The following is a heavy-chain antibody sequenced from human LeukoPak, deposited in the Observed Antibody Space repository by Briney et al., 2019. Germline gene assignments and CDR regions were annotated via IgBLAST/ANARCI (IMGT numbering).Heavy chain of an antibody. Sequence: GGSLRLSCAASGFTFSDYNMNWVRQAPGKGLEWVSSISSSATYIYYADSVKGRFTISRDNAKTSLSLQMNSLRAEDTAVYYCARILIVPAANYYYSYGMDVWGQGATVTVSS. CDR1: GFTFSDYN. V-gene: IGHV3-21*06. J-gene: IGHJ6*01. CDR3: ARILIVPAANYYYSYGMDV. CDR2: ISSSATYI. D-gene: IGHD2-2*01.